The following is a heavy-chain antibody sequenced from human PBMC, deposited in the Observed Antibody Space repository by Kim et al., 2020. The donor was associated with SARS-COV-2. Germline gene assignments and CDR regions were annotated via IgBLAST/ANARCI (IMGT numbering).Heavy chain of an antibody. CDR3: AKDMDYSSSLIDY. V-gene: IGHV3-23*01. Sequence: GGSLRLSCAASGFTFDSYAMSRVRQAPGKGLEWVSDISGSGGSTYYAESVKGRFTMSRDNSKNTLYLQLNSLRAEDTAIYYCAKDMDYSSSLIDYWGQGTLVTVSS. CDR1: GFTFDSYA. J-gene: IGHJ4*02. CDR2: ISGSGGST. D-gene: IGHD6-6*01.